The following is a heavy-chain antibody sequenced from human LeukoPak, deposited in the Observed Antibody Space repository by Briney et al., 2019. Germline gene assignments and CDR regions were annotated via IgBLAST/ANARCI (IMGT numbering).Heavy chain of an antibody. CDR2: INWNGGST. V-gene: IGHV3-20*04. Sequence: PGGSLRLSCAASGFTFDDYGMSWVRQAPGKGLELVSGINWNGGSTGYADSVKGRFTISRDNAKNSLYLQMNSLRAEDTALYYCARLGYYYDSSGYFDYWGQGTLVTVSS. D-gene: IGHD3-22*01. CDR3: ARLGYYYDSSGYFDY. J-gene: IGHJ4*02. CDR1: GFTFDDYG.